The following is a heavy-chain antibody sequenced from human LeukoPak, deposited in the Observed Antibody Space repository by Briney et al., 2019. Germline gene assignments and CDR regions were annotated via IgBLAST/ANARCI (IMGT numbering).Heavy chain of an antibody. V-gene: IGHV4-4*02. J-gene: IGHJ6*03. Sequence: NPSETLSLTCAVSGGSISSSNRWSWVRQPPGKGLEWIGEIYHSGSTNYNPSLKSRVTISVDTSKNQFSLKLSSVTAADTAVYYCARTYSSSWYEIILGGRAARGLDYYYYMDVWGKGTTVTVSS. CDR3: ARTYSSSWYEIILGGRAARGLDYYYYMDV. CDR2: IYHSGST. D-gene: IGHD6-13*01. CDR1: GGSISSSNR.